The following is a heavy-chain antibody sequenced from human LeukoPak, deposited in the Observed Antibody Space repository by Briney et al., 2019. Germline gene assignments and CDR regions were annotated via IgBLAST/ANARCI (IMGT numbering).Heavy chain of an antibody. CDR3: ARITMGATIANFYYYHMDV. D-gene: IGHD3-3*01. CDR1: GFTFSHYS. J-gene: IGHJ6*03. Sequence: AGGSLRLSCAAYGFTFSHYSMLWVRQAPGKGLEYVSDIISNGGSTHYADSVKGRFTISRDNSKNTLYLQMDSLRAEDMAVYYCARITMGATIANFYYYHMDVWGKGATVTVSS. V-gene: IGHV3-64*02. CDR2: IISNGGST.